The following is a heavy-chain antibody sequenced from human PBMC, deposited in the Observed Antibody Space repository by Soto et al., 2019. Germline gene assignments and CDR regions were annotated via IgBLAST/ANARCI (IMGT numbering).Heavy chain of an antibody. CDR2: ISYDGSNK. J-gene: IGHJ6*02. CDR1: GFTFSSYG. V-gene: IGHV3-30*18. CDR3: ANRVYYYYGMDV. Sequence: QVQLVESGGGVVQPGRSLRLSCAASGFTFSSYGMHWVRQAPGKGLEWVAVISYDGSNKYYADSVKGRFTISRDNSKNTLYLQMNSLRAEDTAVYYCANRVYYYYGMDVWGQGTTVTVSS.